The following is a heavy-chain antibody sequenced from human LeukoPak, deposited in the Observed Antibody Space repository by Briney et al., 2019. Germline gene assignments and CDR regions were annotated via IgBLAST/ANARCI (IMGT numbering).Heavy chain of an antibody. CDR3: ARDAGNYTQVFDF. D-gene: IGHD1-7*01. CDR1: GYTFTSYG. Sequence: GASVKVSCKDSGYTFTSYGITWVRQAPGQGREWVGWINTYNDNTHYAQKFQGRGTLTTDTSTSTVHMELKSLRSDDTAIYYCARDAGNYTQVFDFWGQGTLVTVSS. J-gene: IGHJ4*02. V-gene: IGHV1-18*01. CDR2: INTYNDNT.